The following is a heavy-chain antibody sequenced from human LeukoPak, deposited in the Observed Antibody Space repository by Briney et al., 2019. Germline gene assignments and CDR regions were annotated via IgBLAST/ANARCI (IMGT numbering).Heavy chain of an antibody. V-gene: IGHV1-2*02. Sequence: ASVKVSCKASGYTFTGYYMHWVRQAPGQGLEWMGWINPNSGGTNYAQKFQGRVTMTRDTSISTAYMELSRLRSDDTAVYYRARDTTLLWFGELPGFDYRGQGTLVTVSS. CDR2: INPNSGGT. J-gene: IGHJ4*02. CDR1: GYTFTGYY. CDR3: ARDTTLLWFGELPGFDY. D-gene: IGHD3-10*01.